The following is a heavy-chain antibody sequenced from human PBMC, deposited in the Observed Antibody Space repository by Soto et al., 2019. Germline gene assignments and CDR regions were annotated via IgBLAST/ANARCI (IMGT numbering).Heavy chain of an antibody. CDR2: ISAYNGNT. D-gene: IGHD6-19*01. Sequence: ASGYTFTSYGISWVRRAPGQGLEWMGWISAYNGNTDYAQKLQGRVTMTTDTSTSTAYMELRSLRSDDTAVYYCARGSSKGQWLTYWGQGTLVTVSS. V-gene: IGHV1-18*01. J-gene: IGHJ4*02. CDR1: GYTFTSYG. CDR3: ARGSSKGQWLTY.